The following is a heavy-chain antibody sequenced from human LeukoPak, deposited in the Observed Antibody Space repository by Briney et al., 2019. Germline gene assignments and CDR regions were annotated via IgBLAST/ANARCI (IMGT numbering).Heavy chain of an antibody. CDR3: VRTPPNWGADY. CDR2: MSPNSGNT. J-gene: IGHJ4*02. CDR1: GYTFTIYD. Sequence: VVSVTVSCTASGYTFTIYDINWVRQATGQGLEWMGWMSPNSGNTGYAQKLQGRVTMTRNTAISTAYMELSSLRSEDTAVYYCVRTPPNWGADYWGQGTLVTVSS. D-gene: IGHD7-27*01. V-gene: IGHV1-8*01.